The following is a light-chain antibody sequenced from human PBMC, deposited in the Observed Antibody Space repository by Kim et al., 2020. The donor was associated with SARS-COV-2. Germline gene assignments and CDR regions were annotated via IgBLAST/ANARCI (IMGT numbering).Light chain of an antibody. Sequence: PGERATGSVRASQTVAASSLAWYQQSPGQAPRLLIDAASRRAAGIPDRFSGSGAGTDFSLTSSRLEPADFVLYYCQQYGGSSPVTFGQGTRLEIK. CDR1: QTVAASS. V-gene: IGKV3-20*01. CDR3: QQYGGSSPVT. J-gene: IGKJ5*01. CDR2: AAS.